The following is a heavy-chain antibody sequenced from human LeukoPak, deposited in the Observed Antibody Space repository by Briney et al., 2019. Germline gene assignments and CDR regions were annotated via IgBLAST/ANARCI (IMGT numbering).Heavy chain of an antibody. CDR1: GYTFTSYA. CDR2: INAGNGNT. J-gene: IGHJ4*02. V-gene: IGHV1-3*01. Sequence: ASVKVSCKASGYTFTSYAMHWVRQAPGQRLEWMGWINAGNGNTKYSQKFQGRVTITRDTSASTAYMELSSLRSEDTAVYYCATAGMVRGVTLFDYWGQGTLVTVSS. CDR3: ATAGMVRGVTLFDY. D-gene: IGHD3-10*01.